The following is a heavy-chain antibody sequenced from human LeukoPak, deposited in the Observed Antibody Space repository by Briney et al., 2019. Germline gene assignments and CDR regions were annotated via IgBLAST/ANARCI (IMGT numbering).Heavy chain of an antibody. CDR2: IIPIFGTA. D-gene: IGHD5-18*01. Sequence: ASVKVSCKASGGTFSSYAISWVRQAPGQGLEWMGGIIPIFGTANYAQKFQGRVTITADESTSTAYMELSSLRSEDTAVYYCARDGPGGDTEDWFDPWGQGTLVTASS. J-gene: IGHJ5*02. CDR3: ARDGPGGDTEDWFDP. CDR1: GGTFSSYA. V-gene: IGHV1-69*13.